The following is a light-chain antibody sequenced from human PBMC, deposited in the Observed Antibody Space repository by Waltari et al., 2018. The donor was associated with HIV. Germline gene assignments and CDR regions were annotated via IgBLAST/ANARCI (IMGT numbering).Light chain of an antibody. CDR2: DNN. J-gene: IGLJ3*02. Sequence: QSVLTQPPSVSGAPGQRVTISCTGSSSNIGAGSDVHWYQQLPGTAPKLLIYDNNNPPSSVPDRFSGSKSGTSASLAITGLQAEDEADYYCQSYDSGLRVFGGGTKLTVL. CDR1: SSNIGAGSD. V-gene: IGLV1-40*01. CDR3: QSYDSGLRV.